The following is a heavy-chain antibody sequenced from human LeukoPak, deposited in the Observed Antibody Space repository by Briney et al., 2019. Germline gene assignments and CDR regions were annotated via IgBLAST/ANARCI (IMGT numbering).Heavy chain of an antibody. J-gene: IGHJ4*02. CDR1: GYVFIDYH. D-gene: IGHD6-19*01. CDR3: ARSLYNSGWYSQFDY. V-gene: IGHV1-46*01. Sequence: ASVKVSCKASGYVFIDYHLHWVRQAPGQGLEWMGIINPRGGSTSHAQKFQGRVTMTRDMSTNTVSLEMSSLTSEDTGVYYCARSLYNSGWYSQFDYWGQGTLVTVSS. CDR2: INPRGGST.